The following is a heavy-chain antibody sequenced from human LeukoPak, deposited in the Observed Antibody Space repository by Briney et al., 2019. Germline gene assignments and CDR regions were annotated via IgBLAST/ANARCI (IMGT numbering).Heavy chain of an antibody. CDR2: IYSDSST. CDR3: ARARRGYSYVIDY. V-gene: IGHV3-66*01. Sequence: GGSLRLSCAASGFTFSSQSMNWVRQAPGKGLEWVSIIYSDSSTYYADSVKGRFTISRDNSKNTLYLQMNSLRAEDTAVYYCARARRGYSYVIDYWGQGTLVTVSS. CDR1: GFTFSSQS. D-gene: IGHD5-18*01. J-gene: IGHJ4*02.